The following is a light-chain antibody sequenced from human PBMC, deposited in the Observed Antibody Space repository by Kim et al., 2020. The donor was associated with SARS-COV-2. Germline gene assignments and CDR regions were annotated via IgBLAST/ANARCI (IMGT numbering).Light chain of an antibody. CDR1: QSVSSY. CDR3: QHHL. CDR2: DAS. V-gene: IGKV3-11*01. Sequence: EIVLTQSPATLSLSPGERATLSCRASQSVSSYLAWYQQKPGQAPRLLIYDASNRATDIPARFSGSGSGTDFTLTISSLEPEDFAVYYCQHHLFGGGTKVDIK. J-gene: IGKJ4*01.